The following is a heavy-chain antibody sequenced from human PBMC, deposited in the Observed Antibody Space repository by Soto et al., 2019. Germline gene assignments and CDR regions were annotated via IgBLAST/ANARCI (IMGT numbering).Heavy chain of an antibody. J-gene: IGHJ5*02. D-gene: IGHD4-17*01. CDR1: GFTVSPNY. CDR3: ARGDGDYGRRLDP. V-gene: IGHV3-66*01. Sequence: EVQLVESGGGLVQPGGSLRISCVASGFTVSPNYVSWVRPSPGKGLEWVSIIYDGGSTYYADSVKGRFTISRDNSKNTVYLQMNSLRGVDTAVYYCARGDGDYGRRLDPWGHGNLVTVSS. CDR2: IYDGGST.